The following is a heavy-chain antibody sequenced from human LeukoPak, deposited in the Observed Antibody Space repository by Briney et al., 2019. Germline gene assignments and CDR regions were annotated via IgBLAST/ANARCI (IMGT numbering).Heavy chain of an antibody. Sequence: EGSLRLSCAASGFTFSSYGIHWVRQAPGKGLEWVAIISYDGSNKYYADSVKGRFTISRDNSKNTLYLQMNSLRAEDTAMYYCAKDGIVVSYFDYWGQGTLVTASS. D-gene: IGHD3-22*01. V-gene: IGHV3-30*18. J-gene: IGHJ4*02. CDR2: ISYDGSNK. CDR3: AKDGIVVSYFDY. CDR1: GFTFSSYG.